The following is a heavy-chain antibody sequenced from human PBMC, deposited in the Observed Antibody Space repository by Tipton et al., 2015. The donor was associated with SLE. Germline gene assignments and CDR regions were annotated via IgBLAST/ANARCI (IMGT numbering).Heavy chain of an antibody. Sequence: TLSLTCAVYGGSFSGYYWNWIRQPPGKGLEWIGEINHSGSTNYNPSLKSRVTISVDTSKNQFSLSLSSVTAADSAVYYCTSEEDWGQGTLVTVSS. V-gene: IGHV4-34*01. CDR3: TSEED. CDR1: GGSFSGYY. J-gene: IGHJ4*02. CDR2: INHSGST.